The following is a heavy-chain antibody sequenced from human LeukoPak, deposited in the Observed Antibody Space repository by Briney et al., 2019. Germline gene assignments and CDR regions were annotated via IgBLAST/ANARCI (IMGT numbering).Heavy chain of an antibody. J-gene: IGHJ5*02. CDR3: ARGRRGYSSSWLRETNWFDP. D-gene: IGHD6-13*01. Sequence: SETLSLTCTVSGGSISSNAYYWSWIRQPPGKGLEWIGEINHSGSTNYNPSLKSRVTISVDTSKNQFSLKLSSVTAADTAVYYCARGRRGYSSSWLRETNWFDPWGQGTLVTVSS. CDR1: GGSISSNAYY. V-gene: IGHV4-34*01. CDR2: INHSGST.